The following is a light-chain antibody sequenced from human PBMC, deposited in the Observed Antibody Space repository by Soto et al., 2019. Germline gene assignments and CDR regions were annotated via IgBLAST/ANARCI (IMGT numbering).Light chain of an antibody. CDR3: QQYHSPPQT. CDR2: WAS. Sequence: DIVMTQSPDSLAVSLGERATINCKSSQSVLYSPNNKNYLAWYQQKPGQPPKLLVYWASTRESGVPDRFSGSGSGTDFTLTISSLQAEDVAVYYCQQYHSPPQTFGRGTKVEIK. J-gene: IGKJ4*01. CDR1: QSVLYSPNNKNY. V-gene: IGKV4-1*01.